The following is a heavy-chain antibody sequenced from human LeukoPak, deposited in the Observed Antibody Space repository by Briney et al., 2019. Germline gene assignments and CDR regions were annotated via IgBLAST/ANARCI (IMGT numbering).Heavy chain of an antibody. J-gene: IGHJ4*02. CDR2: ISSSSSYI. CDR1: GFTFSTYR. D-gene: IGHD4-17*01. Sequence: GGSLRLSCASSGFTFSTYRMTWVRQAPGKGLEWVSSISSSSSYIYYADSVNGRFTISRDNAKNSLFLQMNSLRAEDTAVYYCASEVRVTTDLDYWGQGTQVTVFS. V-gene: IGHV3-21*06. CDR3: ASEVRVTTDLDY.